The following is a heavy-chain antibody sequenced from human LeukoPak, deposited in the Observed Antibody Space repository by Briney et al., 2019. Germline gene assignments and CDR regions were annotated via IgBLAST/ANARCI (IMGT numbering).Heavy chain of an antibody. J-gene: IGHJ6*03. CDR3: ARNYYDSSGPYYYMDV. V-gene: IGHV4-30-4*08. CDR1: GGSISSGDYY. Sequence: SETLSLTCTVSGGSISSGDYYWSWIRQPPGKGLEWIGYIYYSGSTYYNPSLKSRVTISVDTSKNQFSLKLSSVTAADTAVYYCARNYYDSSGPYYYMDVWGKGTTVTVSS. D-gene: IGHD3-22*01. CDR2: IYYSGST.